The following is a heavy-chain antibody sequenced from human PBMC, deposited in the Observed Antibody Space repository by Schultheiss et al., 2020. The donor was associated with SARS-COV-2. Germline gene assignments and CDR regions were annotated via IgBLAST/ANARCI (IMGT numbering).Heavy chain of an antibody. CDR2: IKQDGSEK. J-gene: IGHJ4*02. CDR3: AKDSYDFWSGYYPSFDY. D-gene: IGHD3-3*01. CDR1: GFTFSSYW. Sequence: GESLKISCAASGFTFSSYWMSWVRQAPGKGLEWVANIKQDGSEKYYVDSVKGRFTISRDNAKNTLYLQMNSLRAEDTAVYYCAKDSYDFWSGYYPSFDYWGQGTLVTVSS. V-gene: IGHV3-7*01.